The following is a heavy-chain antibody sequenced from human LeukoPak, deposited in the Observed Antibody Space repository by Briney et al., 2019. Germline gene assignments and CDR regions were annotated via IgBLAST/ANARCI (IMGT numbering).Heavy chain of an antibody. V-gene: IGHV1-2*02. CDR1: GYTFSDYY. CDR2: INPNSGGT. J-gene: IGHJ5*02. Sequence: GASVKVSCKASGYTFSDYYLHWVRQAPGQGLEWMGWINPNSGGTNYPQKFQGRVTMTRDTSISTAYMELNSLTSDDTAIYYCAKAGQYSSNDHWGQGTLVTVSS. D-gene: IGHD6-13*01. CDR3: AKAGQYSSNDH.